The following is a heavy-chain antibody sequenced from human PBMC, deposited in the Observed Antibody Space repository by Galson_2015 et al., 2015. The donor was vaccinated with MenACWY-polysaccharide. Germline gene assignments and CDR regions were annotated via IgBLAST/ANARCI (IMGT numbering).Heavy chain of an antibody. CDR1: GFSFSTYW. CDR2: INADGSAT. D-gene: IGHD2-15*01. CDR3: TKAGAKYCRGSSCCFNWFDP. V-gene: IGHV3-74*01. J-gene: IGHJ5*02. Sequence: SLRLSCAASGFSFSTYWMHWVRHAPGKGLVWVSRINADGSATDYADSVRGRFTISRDNAKNTLYLEMNSLRAEDTAVYYCTKAGAKYCRGSSCCFNWFDPWGQGTLVTVSS.